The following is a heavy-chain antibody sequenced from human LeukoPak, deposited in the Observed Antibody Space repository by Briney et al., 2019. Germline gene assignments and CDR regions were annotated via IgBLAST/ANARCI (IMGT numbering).Heavy chain of an antibody. D-gene: IGHD3-10*01. V-gene: IGHV4-4*07. J-gene: IGHJ5*02. CDR1: GGSISSYY. CDR2: IYTSGST. CDR3: ARVSRTTDMVRGVIVTDYNWFDP. Sequence: PSETLSLTCTVSGGSISSYYWSWIRQPAGKGLEWIGRIYTSGSTNYNPSLKSRVTMSVDTSKNQFSLKLSSVTAADTAVYYCARVSRTTDMVRGVIVTDYNWFDPWGQGTLVTVSS.